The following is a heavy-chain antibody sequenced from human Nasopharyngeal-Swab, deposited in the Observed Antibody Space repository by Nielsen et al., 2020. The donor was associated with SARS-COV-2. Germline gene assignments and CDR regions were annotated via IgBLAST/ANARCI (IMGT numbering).Heavy chain of an antibody. CDR1: GGSISSSNW. CDR3: ARSHMYSSGWYRYFDL. D-gene: IGHD6-19*01. J-gene: IGHJ2*01. Sequence: SETLSLTCAVSGGSISSSNWWSWVRQPPGKGLEWIGEIYHSGSTNYNPSLKSRVTISVDKSKNQFSLKLSSVTAADTAVYYCARSHMYSSGWYRYFDLWGRGTLVTVSS. CDR2: IYHSGST. V-gene: IGHV4-4*02.